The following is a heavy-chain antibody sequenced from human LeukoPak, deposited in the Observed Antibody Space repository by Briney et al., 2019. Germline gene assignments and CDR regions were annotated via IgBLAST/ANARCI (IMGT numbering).Heavy chain of an antibody. D-gene: IGHD3-3*01. CDR3: ARGDVRFLEWLSKKAYYYGMDV. J-gene: IGHJ6*02. V-gene: IGHV3-11*01. Sequence: GGSLRLSCAASGFTFSDYYMSWIRQAPGKGLEWVSYISSSGSTIYYADSVKGRFTISRDNAKNSLYLQMNSLRAEDTAVYYCARGDVRFLEWLSKKAYYYGMDVWGQGTTVTVSS. CDR1: GFTFSDYY. CDR2: ISSSGSTI.